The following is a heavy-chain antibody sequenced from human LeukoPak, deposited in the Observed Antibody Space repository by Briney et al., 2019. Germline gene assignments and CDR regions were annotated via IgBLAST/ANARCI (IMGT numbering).Heavy chain of an antibody. CDR1: GGSISSYY. J-gene: IGHJ4*02. V-gene: IGHV4-59*01. CDR2: IYYSGST. Sequence: SETLSLTCTVSGGSISSYYWSWIRQPPGKGLEWIGYIYYSGSTNYNPSLKSRVTISVDTSKNQFSLKLSSVTAADTAVYYCARGGGSYYDFWSGYPTYYFDYRGQGTLVTVSS. D-gene: IGHD3-3*01. CDR3: ARGGGSYYDFWSGYPTYYFDY.